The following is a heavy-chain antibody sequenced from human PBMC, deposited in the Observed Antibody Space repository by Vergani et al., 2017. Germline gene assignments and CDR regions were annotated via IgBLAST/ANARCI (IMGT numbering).Heavy chain of an antibody. J-gene: IGHJ4*02. V-gene: IGHV5-51*01. D-gene: IGHD2-21*01. CDR3: TRHVPCGDGACLHFDH. CDR2: INPIDSKI. Sequence: EVMLVQSGAEVKKPGESLKISCKYSESSFISNEIAWVRQMSGKGLQWMGNINPIDSKIAYSPSFQGKAIMSLDKSITTAYLQWRSLTASDTAIYYCTRHVPCGDGACLHFDHWGQGTQVTVSS. CDR1: ESSFISNE.